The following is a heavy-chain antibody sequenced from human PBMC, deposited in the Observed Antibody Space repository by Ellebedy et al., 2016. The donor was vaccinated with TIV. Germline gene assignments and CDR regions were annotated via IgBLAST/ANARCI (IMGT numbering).Heavy chain of an antibody. Sequence: SETLSLXXAVSAGSISSSNWWSWVRQPPGKGLEWIGEIYHSGSTNYNPSLKSRVTISVDKSKNQFSLKLSSVTAADTAVYYCARAQGDGSMDVEGMDFWGQGTTVTVSS. CDR2: IYHSGST. D-gene: IGHD6-13*01. J-gene: IGHJ6*02. CDR1: AGSISSSNW. V-gene: IGHV4-4*02. CDR3: ARAQGDGSMDVEGMDF.